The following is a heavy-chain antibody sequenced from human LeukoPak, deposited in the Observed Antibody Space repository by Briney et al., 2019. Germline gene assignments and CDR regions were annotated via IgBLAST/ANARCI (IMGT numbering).Heavy chain of an antibody. CDR1: GFTFDDYA. J-gene: IGHJ4*02. CDR2: ISGDGGST. CDR3: AKDRYNGYDLTD. Sequence: GGSLRLSCAASGFTFDDYAMHWVRQAPGKGLEWVSIISGDGGSTYYADSVKGRFTISSDNSKNSLYLQMNSLRTEDTALYYCAKDRYNGYDLTDWGQGTLVTVSS. D-gene: IGHD5-12*01. V-gene: IGHV3-43*02.